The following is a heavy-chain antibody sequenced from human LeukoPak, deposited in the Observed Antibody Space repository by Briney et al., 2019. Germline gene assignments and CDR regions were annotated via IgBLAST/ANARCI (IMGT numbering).Heavy chain of an antibody. V-gene: IGHV4-34*01. Sequence: SETLSLTCAVYGGSFSGYYWSWIRQPPGKGLEWIGEINHGGSTNYNPSLKSRVTISVDTSKNQFSLKLSSVTAADTAVYYCARGKSYGYSSGWYKPYWFDPWGQGTLVTVSS. CDR3: ARGKSYGYSSGWYKPYWFDP. D-gene: IGHD6-19*01. J-gene: IGHJ5*02. CDR2: INHGGST. CDR1: GGSFSGYY.